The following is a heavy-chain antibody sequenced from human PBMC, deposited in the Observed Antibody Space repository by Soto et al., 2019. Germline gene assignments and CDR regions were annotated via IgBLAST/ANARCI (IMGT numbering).Heavy chain of an antibody. CDR2: ISGSGGST. D-gene: IGHD2-2*01. J-gene: IGHJ4*02. Sequence: EVQLLESGGGLVQPGGSLRLSCAASGFTFSSYAMNWVRQAPGKGLEWVSGISGSGGSTYYADSVKGRFTISRDNSKNTVYLQMNSLRAEDTAVYYCAKDPTFSNYFDYWGQGTLVTVSS. V-gene: IGHV3-23*01. CDR3: AKDPTFSNYFDY. CDR1: GFTFSSYA.